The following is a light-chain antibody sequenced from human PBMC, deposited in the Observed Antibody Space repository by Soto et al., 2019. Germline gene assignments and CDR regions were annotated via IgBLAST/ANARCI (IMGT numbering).Light chain of an antibody. Sequence: DIVLTQSPITLSLSPGQRATLCCRASQSVRSTSLAWYQQKPGQAPRLLLYGASSRATGIPDRFSGSGSGTDFTLPISRLEPEDFAVYYCQQYGSSPPITFGGGTKVDIK. J-gene: IGKJ4*01. V-gene: IGKV3-20*01. CDR1: QSVRSTS. CDR3: QQYGSSPPIT. CDR2: GAS.